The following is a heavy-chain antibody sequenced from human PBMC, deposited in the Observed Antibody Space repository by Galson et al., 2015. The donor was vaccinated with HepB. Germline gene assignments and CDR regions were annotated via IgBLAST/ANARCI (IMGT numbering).Heavy chain of an antibody. J-gene: IGHJ3*02. CDR3: VKAVVTTYHDAFDI. Sequence: SLRLSCAASGFTFSSYAMSWVRQPLGKGLEWVSGISGSGGSTYYADSVKGRFTISRDNSKNTLSLLMNSLRAEDTAVYYCVKAVVTTYHDAFDIWGQGTMVTVSS. CDR1: GFTFSSYA. CDR2: ISGSGGST. D-gene: IGHD4-23*01. V-gene: IGHV3-23*01.